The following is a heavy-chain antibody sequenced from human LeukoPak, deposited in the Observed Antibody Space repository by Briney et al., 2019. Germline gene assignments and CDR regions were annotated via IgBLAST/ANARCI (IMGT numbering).Heavy chain of an antibody. CDR1: GFTFSTYE. CDR3: ARDDGGRHTSSLDY. V-gene: IGHV3-48*03. J-gene: IGHJ4*02. CDR2: MSSIGDII. Sequence: GGSLRLSCAASGFTFSTYEMHWVRQAPGKGLEWVSYMSSIGDIIYYADSVKGRFTISRDNAKNSLYLQMDSLRAEDTAVYYCARDDGGRHTSSLDYWGQGTLVGLST. D-gene: IGHD6-6*01.